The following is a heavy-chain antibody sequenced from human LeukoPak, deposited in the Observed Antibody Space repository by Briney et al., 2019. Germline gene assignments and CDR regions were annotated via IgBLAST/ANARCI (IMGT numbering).Heavy chain of an antibody. Sequence: QPGTSLRLSCAASGFNFRNFAMYWVRQAPGKGLEWVAVIGYDGSNTYYADSVKGRFTISRDDSKNTLSLQMNILRTEDTAVYYCTRDQYESARRGKDSSSSYYYYYYYMDVWGKGTTVTVSS. CDR3: TRDQYESARRGKDSSSSYYYYYYYMDV. J-gene: IGHJ6*03. V-gene: IGHV3-30*04. CDR2: IGYDGSNT. D-gene: IGHD6-6*01. CDR1: GFNFRNFA.